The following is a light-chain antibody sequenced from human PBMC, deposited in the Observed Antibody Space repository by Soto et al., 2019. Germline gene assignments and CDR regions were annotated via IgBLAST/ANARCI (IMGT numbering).Light chain of an antibody. J-gene: IGKJ3*01. V-gene: IGKV1-27*01. CDR2: AAS. Sequence: DIQMTQSPTSLSASVGDRVTITCRARQGIRNFVAWYQQKPGKAPKLLIYAASTMQSGVPSRFSGSGSGTDFTLTIDSLQPEDVATYSCQRYSSVPFFGPGTKVEIK. CDR1: QGIRNF. CDR3: QRYSSVPF.